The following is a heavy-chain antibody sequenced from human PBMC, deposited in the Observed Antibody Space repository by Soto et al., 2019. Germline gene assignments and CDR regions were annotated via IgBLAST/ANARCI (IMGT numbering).Heavy chain of an antibody. CDR3: AKDIGAGDCSSTSCHYGFPSYYFDY. CDR2: ISWNSGSI. J-gene: IGHJ4*02. V-gene: IGHV3-9*01. Sequence: GGSLRLSCAASGFTFDDYAMHWVRQAPGKGLEWVSGISWNSGSIGYADSVKGRFTISRDNAKNSRYLQMNSLRAEDTALYYCAKDIGAGDCSSTSCHYGFPSYYFDYWGQGTLVTVSS. CDR1: GFTFDDYA. D-gene: IGHD2-2*01.